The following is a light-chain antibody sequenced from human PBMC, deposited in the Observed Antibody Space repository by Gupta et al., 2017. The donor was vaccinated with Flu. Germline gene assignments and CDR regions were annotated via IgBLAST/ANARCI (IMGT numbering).Light chain of an antibody. V-gene: IGKV1-5*03. J-gene: IGKJ1*01. CDR1: QSISSW. CDR2: KAS. CDR3: QQYYSSSPWT. Sequence: SPLSASVGDRVTITCRASQSISSWLAWYQQKPGKAPRLLVYKASSLESGVPSRFSGSESGTEFTLTISSLQPDDFATYYCQQYYSSSPWTFGQGTKVEVK.